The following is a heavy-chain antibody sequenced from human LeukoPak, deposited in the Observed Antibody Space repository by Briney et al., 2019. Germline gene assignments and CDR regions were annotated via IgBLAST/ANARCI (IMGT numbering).Heavy chain of an antibody. CDR3: AAMTTVTHVDY. CDR1: GFTFSDYY. J-gene: IGHJ4*02. CDR2: ISSSGSTI. D-gene: IGHD4-17*01. V-gene: IGHV3-11*01. Sequence: GGSLRLSCAASGFTFSDYYMSWIRQAPGKGLEWVSYISSSGSTIYYADSVEGRFTISRDNAKNSLYLQMNSLRAEDTAVYYCAAMTTVTHVDYWGQGTLVTVSS.